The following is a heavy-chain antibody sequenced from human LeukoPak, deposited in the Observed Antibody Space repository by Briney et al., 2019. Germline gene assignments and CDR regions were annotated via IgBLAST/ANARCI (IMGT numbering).Heavy chain of an antibody. CDR2: INTDSGNT. D-gene: IGHD3-10*01. Sequence: ASAKVSCKASGYTSSRYDMRWVRHAPGQGLEWMGWINTDSGNTGYAQKFQGRDTMSRNTSISTAYMELSSLRSEDTAVYYCARGWAKTKKRGNHVFDIGGEGTRVTVSS. V-gene: IGHV1-8*01. CDR3: ARGWAKTKKRGNHVFDI. J-gene: IGHJ3*02. CDR1: GYTSSRYD.